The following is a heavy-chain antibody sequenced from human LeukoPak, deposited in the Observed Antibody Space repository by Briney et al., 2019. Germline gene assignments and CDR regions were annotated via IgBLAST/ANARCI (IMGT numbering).Heavy chain of an antibody. Sequence: QAGGSLRLSCAASGFTFRSYALHWVRQSPGKGLEWVAFISDRGTIIYYADSVRGRFTISRDNSKNTVYLQMDSLRDEDTAVYYCVRDFSERYSLDYWGQGTLVTVSS. V-gene: IGHV3-30-3*01. D-gene: IGHD5-24*01. CDR3: VRDFSERYSLDY. CDR2: ISDRGTII. CDR1: GFTFRSYA. J-gene: IGHJ4*02.